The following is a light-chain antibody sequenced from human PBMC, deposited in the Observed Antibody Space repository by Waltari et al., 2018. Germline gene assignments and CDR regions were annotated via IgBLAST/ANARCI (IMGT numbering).Light chain of an antibody. CDR2: EVN. J-gene: IGLJ2*01. CDR1: SSAVGGPTY. Sequence: QSPLTQPPSASGSPGQSVPIPSTGVSSAVGGPTYVPWYQQHPGKAPKVMIYEVNNRPSGVPDRFSGSKSGNTASLTVSGLQAEDEASYYCSSYVDSNNILFGGGTKLTVL. CDR3: SSYVDSNNIL. V-gene: IGLV2-8*01.